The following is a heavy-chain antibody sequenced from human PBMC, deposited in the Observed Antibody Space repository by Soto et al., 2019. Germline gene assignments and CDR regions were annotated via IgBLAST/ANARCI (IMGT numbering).Heavy chain of an antibody. J-gene: IGHJ4*02. D-gene: IGHD1-1*01. V-gene: IGHV4-4*02. CDR2: MPPSGTI. CDR3: ARHDNMTLGSQYLDS. CDR1: VDSISNNKW. Sequence: QVQLQESGPGLVKPSGTLSRTCFVSVDSISNNKWWIWVPHPPGKGLRWIGEMPPSGTIHDNASRKSRATLSVDKSRNQFSLQLTSVTAADTALYFCARHDNMTLGSQYLDSWGPGTLVTVSS.